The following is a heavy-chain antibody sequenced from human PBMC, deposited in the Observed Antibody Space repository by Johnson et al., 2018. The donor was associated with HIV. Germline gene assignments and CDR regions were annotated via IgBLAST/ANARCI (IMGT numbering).Heavy chain of an antibody. V-gene: IGHV3-30-3*02. D-gene: IGHD3-16*01. CDR3: AKMSRGRQDAFDI. CDR2: ISYDGSNK. CDR1: GFTFSSFA. Sequence: QVQLVESGGNLVKPGGSLRLSCAASGFTFSSFAINWVRQAPGRGLEWVAVISYDGSNKYYADSVKGRFTISRDNSKNTLYLQMNSLRAEDTAVYYCAKMSRGRQDAFDIWGQGAMVSVSA. J-gene: IGHJ3*02.